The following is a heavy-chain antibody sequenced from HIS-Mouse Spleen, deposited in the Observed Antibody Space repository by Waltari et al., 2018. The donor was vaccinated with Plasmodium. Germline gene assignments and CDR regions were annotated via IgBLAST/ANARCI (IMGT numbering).Heavy chain of an antibody. J-gene: IGHJ4*02. V-gene: IGHV4-39*07. D-gene: IGHD1-1*01. CDR3: ARAPRDDRVKYFDY. CDR2: IYYSGST. CDR1: GGSICSSSYY. Sequence: QLQLQESGPGLVKPSETLSLTCTVAGGSICSSSYYSRWIRQPPGKGLEWIGSIYYSGSTYYNPSLKSRVTISVDTSKNQFSLKLSSVTAADTAVYYCARAPRDDRVKYFDYWGQGTLVTVSS.